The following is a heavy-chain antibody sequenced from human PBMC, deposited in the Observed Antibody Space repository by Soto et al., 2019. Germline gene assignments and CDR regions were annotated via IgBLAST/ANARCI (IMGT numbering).Heavy chain of an antibody. CDR3: ARVPSSSGRAPFDY. D-gene: IGHD2-15*01. J-gene: IGHJ4*02. V-gene: IGHV3-30-3*01. CDR1: GFTFSSYA. Sequence: QVQLVESGGGVVQPGRSLRLSCAASGFTFSSYAMHWVRQAPGKGLEWVAVISYDGSNKYYADSVNGRFTISRDNSKNTLYLQMNSLRAEDTAVYYCARVPSSSGRAPFDYWGQGTLVTVSS. CDR2: ISYDGSNK.